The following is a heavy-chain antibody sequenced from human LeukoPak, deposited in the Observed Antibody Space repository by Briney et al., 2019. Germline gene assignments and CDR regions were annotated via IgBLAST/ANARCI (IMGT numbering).Heavy chain of an antibody. Sequence: ASVKVSCKASGYTFTSFGISGVRQAPGQGLEWMGWISAYNGNTNYAQKLQGRVTIITDTSTSTAYMYLRSLRSDDTAVYYCARVPGGRILEWLSHASYFDYWGQGTLVTVSS. D-gene: IGHD3-3*01. CDR2: ISAYNGNT. CDR3: ARVPGGRILEWLSHASYFDY. J-gene: IGHJ4*02. V-gene: IGHV1-18*01. CDR1: GYTFTSFG.